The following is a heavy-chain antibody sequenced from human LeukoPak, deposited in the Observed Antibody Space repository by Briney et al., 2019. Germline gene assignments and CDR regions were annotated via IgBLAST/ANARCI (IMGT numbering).Heavy chain of an antibody. Sequence: GGSLRLSCAASGFTVSGNSMNWVRQAPGKGLEWVSVIYSGGSTYYADSVNGRFTISRDNSQNSLYLQMNSLRAEDTAVYYCARDGPDGYGCCDIWGQGTRVTVSS. V-gene: IGHV3-66*02. CDR3: ARDGPDGYGCCDI. CDR2: IYSGGST. D-gene: IGHD3-10*01. J-gene: IGHJ3*02. CDR1: GFTVSGNS.